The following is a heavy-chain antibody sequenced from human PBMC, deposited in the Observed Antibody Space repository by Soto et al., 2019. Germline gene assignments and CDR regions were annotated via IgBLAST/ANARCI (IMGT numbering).Heavy chain of an antibody. J-gene: IGHJ6*02. V-gene: IGHV4-61*01. CDR3: ARDYTARGDYYYYGMDV. CDR2: IYYSGST. CDR1: GGAVSSGSYY. D-gene: IGHD3-16*01. Sequence: SETLSLTCTVSGGAVSSGSYYWSWIRQPPGEGLEWIGYIYYSGSTNYNPSLKSRVTISVDTSKNQFSLKLSSVTAADTAVYYCARDYTARGDYYYYGMDVWGQGTTVTVS.